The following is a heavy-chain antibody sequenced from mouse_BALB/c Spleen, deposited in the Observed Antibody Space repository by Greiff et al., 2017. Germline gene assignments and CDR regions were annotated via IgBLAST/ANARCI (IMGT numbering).Heavy chain of an antibody. CDR2: INPYNDGT. J-gene: IGHJ4*01. D-gene: IGHD1-1*01. Sequence: VQLKESGPELVKPGASVKMSCKASGYTFTSYVMHWVKQKPGQGLEWIGYINPYNDGTKYNEKFKGKATLTSDKSSSTAYMELSSLTSEDSAVYYCARWDYSDYYAMDYWGQGTSVTVSS. CDR1: GYTFTSYV. V-gene: IGHV1-14*01. CDR3: ARWDYSDYYAMDY.